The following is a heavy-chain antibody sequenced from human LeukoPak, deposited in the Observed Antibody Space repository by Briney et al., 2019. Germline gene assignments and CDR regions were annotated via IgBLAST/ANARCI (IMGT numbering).Heavy chain of an antibody. V-gene: IGHV3-30*02. Sequence: GGSLRLSCAASGFTFSSYGMHWVRQAPGKGLEWVAFIRYDGSNKYYADSVKGRFTISRDNSKNTLYLQMNSLRAEDTAAYYCAKRWNYDCYYYYMDVWGKGTTVTVSS. CDR1: GFTFSSYG. J-gene: IGHJ6*03. CDR3: AKRWNYDCYYYYMDV. CDR2: IRYDGSNK. D-gene: IGHD1-7*01.